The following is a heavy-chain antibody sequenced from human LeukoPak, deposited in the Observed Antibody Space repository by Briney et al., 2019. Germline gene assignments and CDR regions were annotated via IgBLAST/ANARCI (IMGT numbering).Heavy chain of an antibody. CDR1: DFIFTKYW. J-gene: IGHJ3*02. CDR2: IREDGNKE. D-gene: IGHD3-22*01. Sequence: PGGSLRLSCLASDFIFTKYWMTWVRQAPGKGLEWVANIREDGNKENYIDSVRGRFSISRDNAKNSLYLQMNSLRAEDTAVYYCARDTGGYYDSSGYYVGAFDIWGQGTMVTVSS. V-gene: IGHV3-7*03. CDR3: ARDTGGYYDSSGYYVGAFDI.